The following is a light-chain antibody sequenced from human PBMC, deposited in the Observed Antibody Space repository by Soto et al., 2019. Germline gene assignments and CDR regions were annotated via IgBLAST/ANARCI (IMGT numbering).Light chain of an antibody. CDR2: GAS. V-gene: IGKV3-20*01. CDR3: QQYGSSPMYT. J-gene: IGKJ2*01. Sequence: ELVLTQSPGTLSLSPGERATLSCRASQSVSSSYLARYQQKPGQAPRLLIYGASSRATGIPDRFSGSGSGAVFTLTISGLEPEDFAVYYCQQYGSSPMYTFGQGTKLEIK. CDR1: QSVSSSY.